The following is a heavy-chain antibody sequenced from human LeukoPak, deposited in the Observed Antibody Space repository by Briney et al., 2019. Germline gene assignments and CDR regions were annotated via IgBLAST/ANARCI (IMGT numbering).Heavy chain of an antibody. V-gene: IGHV4-39*07. Sequence: SETLSLTCTVSGGSLNSSSYYWGWIHQPPGKGLEWIGNLFYDGRTYSNPSLKSRVTISLDTSNNQFSLKLTSVTAADTAVYYCARRGAPRPAGNYFDPWGQGALVTVSS. J-gene: IGHJ5*02. CDR3: ARRGAPRPAGNYFDP. CDR2: LFYDGRT. D-gene: IGHD3-10*01. CDR1: GGSLNSSSYY.